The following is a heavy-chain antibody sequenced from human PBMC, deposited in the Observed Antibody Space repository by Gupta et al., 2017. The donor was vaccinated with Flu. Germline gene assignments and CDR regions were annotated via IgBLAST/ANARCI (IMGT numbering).Heavy chain of an antibody. CDR3: ARGVIAARNYYYGMDV. D-gene: IGHD6-6*01. Sequence: QVQLQESGPGLVKPSETLSLTCTVSGGSISSYYWSWIRQPPGKGLEWIGYIYYSGSTNYNPSLKSRVTISVDTSKNQCSLKLSSVTAADTAVYYCARGVIAARNYYYGMDVWCQGTTVTVSS. CDR2: IYYSGST. CDR1: GGSISSYY. V-gene: IGHV4-59*01. J-gene: IGHJ6*02.